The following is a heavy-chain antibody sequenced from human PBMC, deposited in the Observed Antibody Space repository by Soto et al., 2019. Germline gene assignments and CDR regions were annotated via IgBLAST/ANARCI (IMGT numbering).Heavy chain of an antibody. CDR1: GVTFRISV. J-gene: IGHJ4*02. Sequence: SLELACAACGVTFRISVVSWVRQAPGKGLEWVGRIKSKTDGGTTDYAAPVKGRFTISRDDSKNTLYLQMNSLKTEDTAVYYCTTPSYMWFLLDYWGQGTLVTVPS. V-gene: IGHV3-15*01. CDR2: IKSKTDGGTT. D-gene: IGHD3-22*01. CDR3: TTPSYMWFLLDY.